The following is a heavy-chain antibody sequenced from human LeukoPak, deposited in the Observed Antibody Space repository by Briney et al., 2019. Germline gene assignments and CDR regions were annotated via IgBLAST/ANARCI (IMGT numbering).Heavy chain of an antibody. J-gene: IGHJ4*02. CDR3: AKDNRRHYTSGPNPDSLH. CDR1: GFTFSSYS. V-gene: IGHV3-48*01. CDR2: ISSSSSTI. D-gene: IGHD6-19*01. Sequence: RTGGSLRLSGAASGFTFSSYSMNWVRQAPGKGLEWVSYISSSSSTIYYADSVKGRFTISRDNAKNSLYLQMDSLRVEDTAFYYCAKDNRRHYTSGPNPDSLHWGQGALVTVSS.